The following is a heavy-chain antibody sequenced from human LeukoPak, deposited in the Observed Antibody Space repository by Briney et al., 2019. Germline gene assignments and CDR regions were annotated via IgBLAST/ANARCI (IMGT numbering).Heavy chain of an antibody. V-gene: IGHV3-23*01. J-gene: IGHJ2*01. Sequence: GESLKISCKGSGFTFSSYGMSWVRQAPGKGLEWVSAISGSGGSTYYADSVKGRFTISRDNSKNTLYLQMNSLRAEDTAVYYCAKGVFRIWYFDLWGRGTLVTVSS. CDR2: ISGSGGST. CDR1: GFTFSSYG. CDR3: AKGVFRIWYFDL. D-gene: IGHD2-21*01.